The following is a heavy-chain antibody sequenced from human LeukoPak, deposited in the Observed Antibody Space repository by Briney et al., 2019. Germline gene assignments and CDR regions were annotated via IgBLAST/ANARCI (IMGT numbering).Heavy chain of an antibody. CDR2: INPSGGST. D-gene: IGHD2-2*01. CDR1: GYTFTSYS. CDR3: ARQTYCTSTSCHFYYYHMDV. Sequence: ASVKVSCKTSGYTFTSYSMHWVRQAPGQGLEWMGIINPSGGSTKYAQKFQGRVTMTRDTSTSTVYMELSSLRSEDTAVYYCARQTYCTSTSCHFYYYHMDVWGKGTTVTIFS. J-gene: IGHJ6*03. V-gene: IGHV1-46*01.